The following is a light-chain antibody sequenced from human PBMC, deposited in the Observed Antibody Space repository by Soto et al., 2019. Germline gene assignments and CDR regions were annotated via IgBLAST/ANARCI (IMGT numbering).Light chain of an antibody. CDR2: SNN. CDR3: AAWDDSLNAVV. Sequence: QPVLTQPPSASGTPGQRVTISCSGSSSNIGSNAVYWYQHLPGTAPKLLIYSNNQQPSGVPDRFSGSKSGTSASLAIRGLQSEDEADFYCAAWDDSLNAVVFGGGTKVTVL. V-gene: IGLV1-44*01. CDR1: SSNIGSNA. J-gene: IGLJ2*01.